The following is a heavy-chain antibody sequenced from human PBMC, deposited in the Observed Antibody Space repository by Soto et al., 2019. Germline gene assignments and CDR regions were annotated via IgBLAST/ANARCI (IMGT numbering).Heavy chain of an antibody. Sequence: ASVKVSCKASGDTFTTYDINWVRQATGHGLEWMGWINPNSGNIGYAQRFQGRVTMTRDTAIRTAYMEVSSLRSDDTAVYYCAGGRASGSYYLLDYWRQRTLVTVSS. J-gene: IGHJ4*02. CDR2: INPNSGNI. CDR1: GDTFTTYD. D-gene: IGHD3-10*01. V-gene: IGHV1-8*01. CDR3: AGGRASGSYYLLDY.